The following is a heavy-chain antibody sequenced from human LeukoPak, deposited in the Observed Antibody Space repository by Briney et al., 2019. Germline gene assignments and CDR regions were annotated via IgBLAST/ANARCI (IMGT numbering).Heavy chain of an antibody. CDR3: ARGDDILTGYHP. CDR2: IYTSGST. V-gene: IGHV4-4*07. J-gene: IGHJ5*02. Sequence: SETLSLTCTVSDGSISSYYWSWIRQPAGKGLEWIGRIYTSGSTNYNPSLKSRVTMSEDTSKNQFSLKLSSVTAADTAVYYCARGDDILTGYHPWGQGTLVTVSS. D-gene: IGHD3-9*01. CDR1: DGSISSYY.